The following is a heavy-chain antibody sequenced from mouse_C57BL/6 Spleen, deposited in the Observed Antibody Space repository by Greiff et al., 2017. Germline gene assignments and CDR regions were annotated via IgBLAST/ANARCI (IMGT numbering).Heavy chain of an antibody. J-gene: IGHJ3*01. D-gene: IGHD2-4*01. CDR3: ASYYDYDEFAY. CDR1: GYSITSGYY. Sequence: ESGPGLVKPSQSLSLTCSVTGYSITSGYYWNWIRQFPGNKLEWMGYISYDGSNNYNPSLKNRISITRDTSKNQFFLKLNSVTTEDTATYYCASYYDYDEFAYWGQGTLVTVSA. CDR2: ISYDGSN. V-gene: IGHV3-6*01.